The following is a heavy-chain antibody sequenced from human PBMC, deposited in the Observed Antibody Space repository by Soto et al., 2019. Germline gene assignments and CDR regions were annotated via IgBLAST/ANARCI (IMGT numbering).Heavy chain of an antibody. CDR3: ARGQGTRENWFDP. J-gene: IGHJ5*02. D-gene: IGHD3-10*01. CDR1: GGSISSSNW. CDR2: IYHSGST. Sequence: SETLSLTCAVSGGSISSSNWWSWVRQPPGKGLEWIGEIYHSGSTNYNPSLKSRVTISVDKSKNQSSLKLSSVTAADTAVYYCARGQGTRENWFDPWGQGTLVTVSS. V-gene: IGHV4-4*02.